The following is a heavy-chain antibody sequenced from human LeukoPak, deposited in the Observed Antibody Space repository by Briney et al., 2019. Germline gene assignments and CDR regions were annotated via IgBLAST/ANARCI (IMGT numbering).Heavy chain of an antibody. D-gene: IGHD5-24*01. J-gene: IGHJ4*02. CDR1: GGSISSSNW. CDR3: VTVEMATISDY. CDR2: INHSGST. Sequence: SGTLSLTCAVSGGSISSSNWWSWVRQPPGKGLEWIGEINHSGSTNYNPSLKSRVTISVDTSKNQFSLKLSSVTAADTAVYYCVTVEMATISDYWGQGTLVTVSS. V-gene: IGHV4-4*02.